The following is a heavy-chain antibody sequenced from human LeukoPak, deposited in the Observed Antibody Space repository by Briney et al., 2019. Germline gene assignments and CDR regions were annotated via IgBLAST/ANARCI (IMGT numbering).Heavy chain of an antibody. D-gene: IGHD5-12*01. CDR3: ARGITEYSGYDY. Sequence: GGSLRLSCAASGFTVSSNYMSWVRQAPGKGLEWVSVFYNSDSTYHADSVKGRFSISRDNSKNTLYLQMNSLRVEDTAVYYCARGITEYSGYDYWGQGTLVTVSS. V-gene: IGHV3-66*01. J-gene: IGHJ4*02. CDR2: FYNSDST. CDR1: GFTVSSNY.